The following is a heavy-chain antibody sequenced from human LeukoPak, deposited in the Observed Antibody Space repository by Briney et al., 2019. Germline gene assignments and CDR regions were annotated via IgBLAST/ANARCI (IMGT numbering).Heavy chain of an antibody. V-gene: IGHV3-23*01. Sequence: PGGSLRLSCAASGFTFSSYAMSWVRQAPGKGLEWVSAISGSGGSTYYADSVKGRFTISRDNSKNTLYLQMNSLRAEDTAVYYCAIATYYYDSNGRTSDYWGQGTLVTVSS. CDR3: AIATYYYDSNGRTSDY. CDR1: GFTFSSYA. D-gene: IGHD3-22*01. J-gene: IGHJ4*02. CDR2: ISGSGGST.